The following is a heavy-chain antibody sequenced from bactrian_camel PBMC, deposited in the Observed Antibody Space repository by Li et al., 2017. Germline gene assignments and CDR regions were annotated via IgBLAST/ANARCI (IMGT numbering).Heavy chain of an antibody. CDR3: AEGRGSRGEHCYSLNY. CDR1: ERVYGKC. J-gene: IGHJ4*01. CDR2: LDSDGRT. D-gene: IGHD6*01. Sequence: QVQLVESGGGSVQAGGSLRLTCVAPERVYGKCMGWFRQTPGKEPEGVAALDSDGRTSYTDSVKGRFTISRDNSKNTVYLQMNNLQPEDTAMFYCAEGRGSRGEHCYSLNYWGLGTQVTVS. V-gene: IGHV3S53*01.